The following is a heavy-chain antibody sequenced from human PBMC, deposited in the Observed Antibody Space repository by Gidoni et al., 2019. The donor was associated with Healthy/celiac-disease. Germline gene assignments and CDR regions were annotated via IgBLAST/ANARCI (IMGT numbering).Heavy chain of an antibody. Sequence: QVQLVESGGGVVQPGRSLSLSCAASGFTFSSYALHWVRQAPGKGLEWVAVISYDGSNKYYADSVKGRFTISRDNSKNTLYLQMNSLRDEDTAVHYCARDGNFYDSTGLFDYWGQGTLVTVSS. CDR1: GFTFSSYA. V-gene: IGHV3-30-3*01. D-gene: IGHD3-22*01. J-gene: IGHJ4*02. CDR3: ARDGNFYDSTGLFDY. CDR2: ISYDGSNK.